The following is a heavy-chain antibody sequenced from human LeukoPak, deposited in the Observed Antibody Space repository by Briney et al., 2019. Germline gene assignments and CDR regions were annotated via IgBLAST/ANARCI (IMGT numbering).Heavy chain of an antibody. CDR3: ARDPVEMATTEFDY. V-gene: IGHV4-34*01. CDR1: GGSFSGYY. CDR2: INHSGST. J-gene: IGHJ4*02. D-gene: IGHD5-24*01. Sequence: KPSETLSLTCAVYGGSFSGYYWNWIRQPPGKGLEWIGEINHSGSTKYNPSLKSRVTISVDTSKNQFFLKLSSVTAADTAVYYCARDPVEMATTEFDYWGQGTLVTVSS.